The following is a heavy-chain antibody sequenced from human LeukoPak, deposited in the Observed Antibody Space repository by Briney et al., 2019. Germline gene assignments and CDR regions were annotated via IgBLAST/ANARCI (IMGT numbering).Heavy chain of an antibody. CDR3: ARHEFKRGLEWIPPAG. J-gene: IGHJ4*02. V-gene: IGHV4-59*08. D-gene: IGHD3-3*01. CDR2: IYYSGST. Sequence: SETLSLTCTVSGGSISSYYWSWIRQPPGKGLEWIGYIYYSGSTNYNPSLKSRVTISVDTSKNQFSLKLSSVTAADTAVYYCARHEFKRGLEWIPPAGWGQGTLVTVSS. CDR1: GGSISSYY.